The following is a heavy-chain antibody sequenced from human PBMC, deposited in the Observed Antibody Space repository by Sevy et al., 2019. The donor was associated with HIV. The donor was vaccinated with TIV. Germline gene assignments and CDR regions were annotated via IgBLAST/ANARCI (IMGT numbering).Heavy chain of an antibody. J-gene: IGHJ4*02. CDR2: IKSKTDGGTT. Sequence: GSLRLSCAASGFTFSNAWMSWVRQAPGKGLEWVGRIKSKTDGGTTDYAAPVKGRFTISRDDSKNTLYLQMNSLKTEDTAVYYCTTDIVGDLHSPSYDYWGQGTLVTVSS. D-gene: IGHD1-26*01. CDR3: TTDIVGDLHSPSYDY. V-gene: IGHV3-15*01. CDR1: GFTFSNAW.